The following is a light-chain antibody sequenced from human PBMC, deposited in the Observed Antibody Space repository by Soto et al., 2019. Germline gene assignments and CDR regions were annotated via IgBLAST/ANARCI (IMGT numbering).Light chain of an antibody. CDR3: AAWDGSVPGSFV. V-gene: IGLV1-44*01. J-gene: IGLJ1*01. CDR1: SSNIGRNT. CDR2: SNN. Sequence: QSVLTQPPSTSGTPGQSVTISCSGSSSNIGRNTVNWYQQLPGTAPKLLIYSNNQRPSGVPDRFSGSKSGTSASLAISGLQSEAEAEYYCAAWDGSVPGSFVFGTGTKVTVL.